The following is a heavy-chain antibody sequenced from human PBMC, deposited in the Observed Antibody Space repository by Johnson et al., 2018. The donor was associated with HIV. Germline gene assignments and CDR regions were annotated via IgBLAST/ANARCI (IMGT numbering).Heavy chain of an antibody. CDR3: TRGRSSGWYGTAFDI. D-gene: IGHD6-19*01. CDR2: IRSKAYGGTT. V-gene: IGHV3-49*04. J-gene: IGHJ3*02. CDR1: GFTFGDYG. Sequence: VQLVESGGRLVKPGGSLRLSCVVSGFTFGDYGMSWVRQAPGKGLEWVGFIRSKAYGGTTAYAASVKGRFTISRDDSKSIAYLQMNSLRTEDTAVYYCTRGRSSGWYGTAFDIWGQGTMVTVSS.